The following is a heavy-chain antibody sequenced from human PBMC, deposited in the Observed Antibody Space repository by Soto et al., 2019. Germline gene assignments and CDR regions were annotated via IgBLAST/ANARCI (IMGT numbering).Heavy chain of an antibody. CDR1: GFTFSSYA. Sequence: GESLKISCAASGFTFSSYAMSWVRQAPGKGLEWVSAISGSGGSTYYADSVKGRFTISRDNSKNTLYLQMNSLRAEDTAVYYCAKVLYYGSGSSHALYYFDYWGQGTLVTVSS. CDR3: AKVLYYGSGSSHALYYFDY. V-gene: IGHV3-23*01. J-gene: IGHJ4*02. CDR2: ISGSGGST. D-gene: IGHD3-10*01.